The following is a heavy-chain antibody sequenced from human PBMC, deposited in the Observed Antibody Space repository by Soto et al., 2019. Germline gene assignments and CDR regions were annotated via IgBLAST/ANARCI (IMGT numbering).Heavy chain of an antibody. CDR2: TYYRSKWYN. V-gene: IGHV6-1*01. J-gene: IGHJ6*02. CDR3: ARVQYSSGWYSDYYYYYGMDV. CDR1: GDSVSSNSAA. D-gene: IGHD6-19*01. Sequence: SQTLSLTCAISGDSVSSNSAAWNWIRQSPSRGLEWLGRTYYRSKWYNDYAVSVKSRITINPDTSKNQFSLQLNSVTHEDTAVYYCARVQYSSGWYSDYYYYYGMDVWGQGTTVTVSS.